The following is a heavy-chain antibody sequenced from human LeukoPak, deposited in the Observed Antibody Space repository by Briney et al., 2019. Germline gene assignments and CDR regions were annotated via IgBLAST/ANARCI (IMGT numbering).Heavy chain of an antibody. V-gene: IGHV4-34*01. CDR1: GGSFSGYY. CDR3: AREDETGNWFDP. J-gene: IGHJ5*02. CDR2: INHSGST. Sequence: PSETLSLTCAVYGGSFSGYYWSWIRQPPGKGLEWIGEINHSGSTNYNPSLKSRVTISVDRSKNQFSLKLSSVTAADTAMYYCAREDETGNWFDPWGQGTLVTVSS. D-gene: IGHD1-1*01.